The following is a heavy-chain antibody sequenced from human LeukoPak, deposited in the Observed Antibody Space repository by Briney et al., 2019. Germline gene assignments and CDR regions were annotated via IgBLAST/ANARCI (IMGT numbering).Heavy chain of an antibody. D-gene: IGHD4-17*01. J-gene: IGHJ4*02. CDR1: GFTFSSYA. Sequence: PGGSLRLSCAASGFTFSSYAMHWVRQAPGKGLEWVAVISYDGSNKYYADSVKGRFTISRDNSKNTLYLQMNSLRAEDTAVYYCARDLVDYDDYSYAAGDYWGQGTLVTVSS. V-gene: IGHV3-30*04. CDR2: ISYDGSNK. CDR3: ARDLVDYDDYSYAAGDY.